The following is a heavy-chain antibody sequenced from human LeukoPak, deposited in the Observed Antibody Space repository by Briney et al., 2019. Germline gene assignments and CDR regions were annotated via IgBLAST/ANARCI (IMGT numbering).Heavy chain of an antibody. D-gene: IGHD2-8*01. Sequence: SETLSLTCTVSGGSISSSSYYWGWIRQPPGKGLAWIGSIYYSGSTYYNPSLKSRVTISVDTSKNQFSLKLSSVTAADTAVYYCARANGWLTHLFDYWGQGTLVTVSS. CDR2: IYYSGST. CDR1: GGSISSSSYY. CDR3: ARANGWLTHLFDY. V-gene: IGHV4-39*07. J-gene: IGHJ4*02.